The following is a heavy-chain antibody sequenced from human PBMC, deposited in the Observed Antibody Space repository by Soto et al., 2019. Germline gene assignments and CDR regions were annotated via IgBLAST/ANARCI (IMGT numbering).Heavy chain of an antibody. J-gene: IGHJ3*02. CDR3: AKGGPYDYDSSAYYSDAFDI. CDR2: ISGSGGST. CDR1: GFTFTTYA. Sequence: EVQLLESGGGLVQPGGSLRLTCEASGFTFTTYAMSWVRQAPGQGLEWVSGISGSGGSTFYADSVKGRFTISRDNSKYTPYVQMNSLRDEDTAGYYCAKGGPYDYDSSAYYSDAFDIWGQGTMVTVSS. D-gene: IGHD3-22*01. V-gene: IGHV3-23*01.